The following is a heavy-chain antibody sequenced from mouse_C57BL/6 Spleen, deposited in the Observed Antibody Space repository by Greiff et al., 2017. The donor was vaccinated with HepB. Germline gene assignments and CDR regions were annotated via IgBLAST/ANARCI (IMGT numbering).Heavy chain of an antibody. CDR2: IYPGDGDT. J-gene: IGHJ2*01. CDR1: GYAFSSYW. V-gene: IGHV1-80*01. CDR3: ARNYYGSSYDLDY. Sequence: VQLQQSGAELVKPGASVKISCKASGYAFSSYWMNWVKQRPGKGLEWIGQIYPGDGDTNYNGKFKGKATLTADKSSSTAYMQLSSLTSADSAVYFCARNYYGSSYDLDYWGQGTTLTVSS. D-gene: IGHD1-1*01.